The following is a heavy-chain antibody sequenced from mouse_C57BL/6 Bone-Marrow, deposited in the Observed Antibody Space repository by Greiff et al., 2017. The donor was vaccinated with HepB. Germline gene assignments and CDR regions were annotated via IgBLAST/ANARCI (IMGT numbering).Heavy chain of an antibody. CDR3: ARIAHYDDYYAMDY. CDR2: IWWDDAK. Sequence: QVTLKVCGPGILQPSQTLSLTCSFSGFSLSTFGMGVGWIRQPSGKGLEWLAHIWWDDAKYYNPALKSRLTISKDTSKNQVFLKIANVDTADTATYYCARIAHYDDYYAMDYWGQGTSVTVSS. D-gene: IGHD1-1*01. CDR1: GFSLSTFGMG. V-gene: IGHV8-8*01. J-gene: IGHJ4*01.